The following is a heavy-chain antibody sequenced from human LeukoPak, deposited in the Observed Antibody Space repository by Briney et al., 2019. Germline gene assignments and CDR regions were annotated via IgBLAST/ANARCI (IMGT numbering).Heavy chain of an antibody. CDR2: ITPIFGTA. CDR3: AREWGLESSGYYYAY. CDR1: GGIFSRFT. Sequence: SVKVSCKASGGIFSRFTISWVRQAPGQGFEWMGGITPIFGTANFAQKFQGRVSITADESTSTAFMELSSLRSEDTAVYYCAREWGLESSGYYYAYWGQGTLVTVSS. D-gene: IGHD3-22*01. J-gene: IGHJ4*02. V-gene: IGHV1-69*13.